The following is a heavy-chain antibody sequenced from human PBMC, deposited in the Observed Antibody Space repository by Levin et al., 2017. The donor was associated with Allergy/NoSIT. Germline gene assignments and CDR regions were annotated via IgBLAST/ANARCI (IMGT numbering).Heavy chain of an antibody. Sequence: LSLTCVGSGFTFSGPWMNWIRQAPGKGLEWVANINPDGSGKRYVDSVKGRFTISRDNAKNSLFPEMSSLRAEDTAIYYCAYWGSGGSDWGLGTVVAVSS. CDR2: INPDGSGK. V-gene: IGHV3-7*01. CDR3: AYWGSGGSD. D-gene: IGHD1-26*01. CDR1: GFTFSGPW. J-gene: IGHJ4*02.